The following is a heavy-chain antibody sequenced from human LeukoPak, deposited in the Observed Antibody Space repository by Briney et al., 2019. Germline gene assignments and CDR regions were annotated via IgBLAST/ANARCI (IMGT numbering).Heavy chain of an antibody. CDR1: GGTFSSYA. CDR3: ARVQYYYDSSGLYYFDY. Sequence: SVKVSCKASGGTFSSYAISWVRQAPGQGLEWMGGIIPIFGTANYAQRFQGRVTITADKSTSTAYMELSSLRSEDTAVYYCARVQYYYDSSGLYYFDYWGQGTLVTVSS. V-gene: IGHV1-69*06. D-gene: IGHD3-22*01. J-gene: IGHJ4*02. CDR2: IIPIFGTA.